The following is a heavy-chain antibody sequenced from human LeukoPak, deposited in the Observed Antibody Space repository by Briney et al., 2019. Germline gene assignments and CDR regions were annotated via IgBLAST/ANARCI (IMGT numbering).Heavy chain of an antibody. CDR2: ISSSSSYI. V-gene: IGHV3-21*01. Sequence: GGSLRLSCAASGFTFSSYSMNWVRQAPGKGPEWVSSISSSSSYIYYADSVKGRSTISRDNAKNSLYLQMNSLRAEDTAVYYCAREVTTGAFDYWGQGTLVTVSS. CDR1: GFTFSSYS. D-gene: IGHD4-17*01. CDR3: AREVTTGAFDY. J-gene: IGHJ4*02.